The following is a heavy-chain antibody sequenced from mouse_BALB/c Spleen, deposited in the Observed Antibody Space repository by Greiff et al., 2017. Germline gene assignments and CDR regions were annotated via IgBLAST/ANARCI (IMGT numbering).Heavy chain of an antibody. Sequence: VHLVESGPGLVAPSQSLSITCTVSGFSLTSYGVHWVRQPPGKGLEWLGVIWAGGSTNYNSALMSRLSISKDNSKSQVFLKMNSLQTDDTAMYYCAREGGYFAWFAYWGQGTLVTVSA. D-gene: IGHD2-3*01. CDR1: GFSLTSYG. J-gene: IGHJ3*01. CDR2: IWAGGST. V-gene: IGHV2-9*02. CDR3: AREGGYFAWFAY.